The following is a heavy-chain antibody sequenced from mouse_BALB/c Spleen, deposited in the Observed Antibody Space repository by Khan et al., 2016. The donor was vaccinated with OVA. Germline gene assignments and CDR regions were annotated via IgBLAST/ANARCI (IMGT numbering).Heavy chain of an antibody. CDR3: ARAGYGGFAH. Sequence: QVQLKESGPELVKPGASVKMSCKASGYTFTDFLISWLKQRPGQGLEWIGEIYPGSGYIYYTEKFNGKATLTSDKSSNTAYMQLTSLTSEDSAVSFWARAGYGGFAHWGQGTLVTVSA. V-gene: IGHV1-77*01. D-gene: IGHD3-2*02. J-gene: IGHJ3*01. CDR2: IYPGSGYI. CDR1: GYTFTDFL.